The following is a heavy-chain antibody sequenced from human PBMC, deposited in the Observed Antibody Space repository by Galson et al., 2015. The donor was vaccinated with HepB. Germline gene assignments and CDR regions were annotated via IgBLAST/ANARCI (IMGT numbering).Heavy chain of an antibody. D-gene: IGHD3-22*01. Sequence: LSLTCAVYGGSYSGYYWSWIRQPPGKGLEWVGEINHSGSTSYNPSLKSRVTISIDTSKRQFSLTLTSLTAADTAVYYCARAPSWTHHYDSSGSPMNQYYYGMDVWGQGTTVTVSS. V-gene: IGHV4-34*01. J-gene: IGHJ6*02. CDR3: ARAPSWTHHYDSSGSPMNQYYYGMDV. CDR1: GGSYSGYY. CDR2: INHSGST.